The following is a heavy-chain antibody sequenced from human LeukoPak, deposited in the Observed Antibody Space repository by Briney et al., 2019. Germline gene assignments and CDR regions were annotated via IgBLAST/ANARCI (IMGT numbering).Heavy chain of an antibody. CDR1: GFTFSGYE. D-gene: IGHD3-22*01. J-gene: IGHJ4*02. CDR2: ISSSGSTI. V-gene: IGHV3-48*03. Sequence: GGSLRLSCAASGFTFSGYEMNWVRQAPGKGLEWVSYISSSGSTIKYADSVKGRFTISRDNAKNSLYLQMNSLRAEDTAVYYCARGARQEDYYDSSGLGYWGQGTLVTVSS. CDR3: ARGARQEDYYDSSGLGY.